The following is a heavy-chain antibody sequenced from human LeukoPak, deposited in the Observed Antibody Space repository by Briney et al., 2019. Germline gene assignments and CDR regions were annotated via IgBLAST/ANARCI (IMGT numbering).Heavy chain of an antibody. CDR3: ERDSASYYGSGSYKVYYYYMDV. V-gene: IGHV1-69*13. D-gene: IGHD3-10*01. J-gene: IGHJ6*03. CDR2: IIPIFGTA. Sequence: SVKVSCKASGGTFSSYAISWVRQAPGQGLEWMGGIIPIFGTANYAQKFQGRVTITADESTSTAYMELSSLRSEDTAVYYCERDSASYYGSGSYKVYYYYMDVWGKGTTVTISS. CDR1: GGTFSSYA.